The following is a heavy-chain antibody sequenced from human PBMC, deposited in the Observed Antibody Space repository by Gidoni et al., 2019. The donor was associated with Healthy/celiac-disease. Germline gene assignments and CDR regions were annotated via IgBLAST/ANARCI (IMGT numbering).Heavy chain of an antibody. J-gene: IGHJ5*02. Sequence: QLQLQESGPGLVNPSGTLSLTCAVSGGSISSSNWWSLVRQPPGKGLEWMWEIYHRGSTNYNPSLKSRVTISVDKSKNQFSLKLSSVTAADTAVYYCARDARGYNNWFDPWGQGTLVTVSS. D-gene: IGHD5-18*01. CDR3: ARDARGYNNWFDP. V-gene: IGHV4-4*02. CDR1: GGSISSSNW. CDR2: IYHRGST.